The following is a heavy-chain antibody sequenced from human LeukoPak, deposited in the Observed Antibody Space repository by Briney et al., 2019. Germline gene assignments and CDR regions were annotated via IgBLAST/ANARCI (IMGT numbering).Heavy chain of an antibody. Sequence: SQTLSLTCAVSGGSISSGGYSWNWIRQPPGKGLEWIGYIYHSGSTYYNPSLKSRVTISVDRSKNQFSLKLSSVTAADTAVYYCAGHGSGSYLGAFDIWGQGTMVTVSS. V-gene: IGHV4-30-2*01. D-gene: IGHD3-10*01. CDR2: IYHSGST. J-gene: IGHJ3*02. CDR3: AGHGSGSYLGAFDI. CDR1: GGSISSGGYS.